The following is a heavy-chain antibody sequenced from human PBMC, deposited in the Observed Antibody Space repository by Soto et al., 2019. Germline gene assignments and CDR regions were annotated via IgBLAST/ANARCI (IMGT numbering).Heavy chain of an antibody. D-gene: IGHD6-19*01. J-gene: IGHJ4*02. CDR1: GYTFTDYY. Sequence: QVQLVQSGAEVKKPGASVKVSCKASGYTFTDYYVHWVRQAPGQGLEWMGWINPNSGVTNYAQKFQGWVTLTRDTSVSTAYMELSRLKSDDTAVFFCARGVSGWSPFDLWGQGTLVTVSS. V-gene: IGHV1-2*04. CDR3: ARGVSGWSPFDL. CDR2: INPNSGVT.